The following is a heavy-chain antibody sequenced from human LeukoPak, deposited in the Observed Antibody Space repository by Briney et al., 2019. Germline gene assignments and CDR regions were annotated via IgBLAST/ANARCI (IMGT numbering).Heavy chain of an antibody. CDR2: INDSGST. Sequence: SETLSLTCAVYGESFSGYFWTWIRQPPGKGLEWLGEINDSGSTNHNTYPTSRVTISVDKTKNRSSLLLTSVAGAHSALYYCARVDSRGAEYLRDWGRGTLVTVSS. J-gene: IGHJ4*02. CDR3: ARVDSRGAEYLRD. V-gene: IGHV4-34*01. CDR1: GESFSGYF. D-gene: IGHD2/OR15-2a*01.